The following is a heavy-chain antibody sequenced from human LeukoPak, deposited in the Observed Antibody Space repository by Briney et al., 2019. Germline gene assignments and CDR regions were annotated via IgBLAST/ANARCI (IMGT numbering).Heavy chain of an antibody. CDR1: GGSFSGYY. V-gene: IGHV4-34*01. J-gene: IGHJ4*02. Sequence: PSETLSLTCAVYGGSFSGYYWSWIRQPPGKGLEWIGEINHGGSTNYNPSLKSRVTISVDTSKNQFSLKLSSVTAADTAVYYCARSPVGASSYWGQGTLVTVSS. D-gene: IGHD1-26*01. CDR2: INHGGST. CDR3: ARSPVGASSY.